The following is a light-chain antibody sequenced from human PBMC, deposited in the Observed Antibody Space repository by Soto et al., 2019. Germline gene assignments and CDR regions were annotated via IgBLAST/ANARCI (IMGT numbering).Light chain of an antibody. CDR2: DVS. Sequence: ALTQPASVSGSPGQSITLSCTGTSSDVGGYKYVSWYQQHPGKAPKLLIYDVSNRPSGVSNRFSGSKSGNTASLTISGFQAEDEADYYCSSYSSSSTPYVFGTGTKVTVL. CDR1: SSDVGGYKY. CDR3: SSYSSSSTPYV. J-gene: IGLJ1*01. V-gene: IGLV2-14*01.